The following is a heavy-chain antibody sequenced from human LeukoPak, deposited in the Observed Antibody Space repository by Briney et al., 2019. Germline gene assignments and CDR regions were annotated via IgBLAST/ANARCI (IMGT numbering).Heavy chain of an antibody. J-gene: IGHJ3*02. Sequence: ASVKVSCKASGYIFSRYYVHWVRQAPGQRPEWMGMISPSGGGTDYAQKFRGRVTMTRDTSTATFYMELSSLRSEDTAVYFCARSEITTSGNDAFDMWGQGTMVTVSS. D-gene: IGHD6-13*01. CDR3: ARSEITTSGNDAFDM. CDR1: GYIFSRYY. V-gene: IGHV1-46*01. CDR2: ISPSGGGT.